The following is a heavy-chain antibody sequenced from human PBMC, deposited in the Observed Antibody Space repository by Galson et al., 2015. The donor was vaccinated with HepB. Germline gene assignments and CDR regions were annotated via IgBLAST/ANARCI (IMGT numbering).Heavy chain of an antibody. J-gene: IGHJ4*02. Sequence: SLRLSCAASGFTFSSYAMSWVRQAPGKGLEWVSAISGSGGSTYYADSVKGRFTISRDNSKNTLYLQMNSLRAEDTAVYYCAKEEGRGRYYDSSGRFGYWGQGTLVTVSS. CDR2: ISGSGGST. CDR3: AKEEGRGRYYDSSGRFGY. V-gene: IGHV3-23*01. CDR1: GFTFSSYA. D-gene: IGHD3-22*01.